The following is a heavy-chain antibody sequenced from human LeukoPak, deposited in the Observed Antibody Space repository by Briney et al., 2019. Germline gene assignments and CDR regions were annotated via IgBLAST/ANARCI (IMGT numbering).Heavy chain of an antibody. V-gene: IGHV3-48*04. D-gene: IGHD1-26*01. Sequence: GGSLRLSYAASGFTFSSYGMNWVRQAPGKGLEWVSYISSSSSTIYYADSVKGRFTISRDNAKNSLYLQMNSLRAEDTAVYYCARALGSGSYYGLVGYWGQGTLVTVSS. CDR3: ARALGSGSYYGLVGY. J-gene: IGHJ4*02. CDR1: GFTFSSYG. CDR2: ISSSSSTI.